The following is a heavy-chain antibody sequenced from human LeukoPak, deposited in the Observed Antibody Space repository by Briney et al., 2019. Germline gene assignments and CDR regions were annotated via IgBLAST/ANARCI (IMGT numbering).Heavy chain of an antibody. J-gene: IGHJ4*02. D-gene: IGHD3-22*01. CDR3: ARGGITTIIVDTQNVDY. CDR1: GYTFTNYY. Sequence: ASVKISCKASGYTFTNYYIHWVRQAPGQGLEWMGIINPSGGSTRSAQKFQGRVTVTRDTSTSTVHMELSSLRSEDTAVYYCARGGITTIIVDTQNVDYWGQGTLVTVPS. CDR2: INPSGGST. V-gene: IGHV1-46*01.